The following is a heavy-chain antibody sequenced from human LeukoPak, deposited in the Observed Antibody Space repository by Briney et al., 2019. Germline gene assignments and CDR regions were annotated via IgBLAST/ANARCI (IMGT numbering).Heavy chain of an antibody. CDR2: ISGSGGST. CDR3: AKAYSSGYWDYFDY. D-gene: IGHD3-22*01. V-gene: IGHV3-23*01. CDR1: GFTFRNYA. Sequence: GGSLRLSCAASGFTFRNYAMSWVRQAPGKGLEWVSGISGSGGSTYYANSVKGRFPISRDNSRNTLYMEMNSLRAEDSAVYYCAKAYSSGYWDYFDYWGQGTLVTVSS. J-gene: IGHJ4*02.